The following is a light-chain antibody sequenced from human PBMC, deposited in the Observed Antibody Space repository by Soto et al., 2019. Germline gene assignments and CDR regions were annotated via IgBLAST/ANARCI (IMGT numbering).Light chain of an antibody. V-gene: IGKV3-11*01. CDR2: DAS. CDR1: QSVSSY. CDR3: QQRRNWPPSIN. Sequence: DIVLTQSPATLSLSPGDRATLSCRASQSVSSYLAWYQQKPGQAPRLLIYDASNRATGIPARFSGSGSGTDFTLTISSLEPEDFAVYYCQQRRNWPPSINFGQGTQLEIK. J-gene: IGKJ5*01.